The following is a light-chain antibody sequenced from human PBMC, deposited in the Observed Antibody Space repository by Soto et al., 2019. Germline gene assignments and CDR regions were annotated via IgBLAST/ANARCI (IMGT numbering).Light chain of an antibody. CDR1: SNDIGANDY. V-gene: IGLV2-14*01. CDR3: TSYTSTSTLV. CDR2: EAA. J-gene: IGLJ2*01. Sequence: QSALTQPASVSGSPGQSITISCTGTSNDIGANDYVSWYQHHPGQAPKILIYEAASRPSGVSHRFSGSKSGNTASLTISGLQAEDEADYFCTSYTSTSTLVFGGGTKLTVL.